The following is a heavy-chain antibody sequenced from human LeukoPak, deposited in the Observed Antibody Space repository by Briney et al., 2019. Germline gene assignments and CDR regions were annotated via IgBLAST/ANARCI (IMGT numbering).Heavy chain of an antibody. CDR2: ISSSSSYI. Sequence: GGSLRLSCAASGFTFSSYSMNWVRQAPGKGLEWVSSISSSSSYIHYADSVKGRFTISRHNARNSLYLQMNSLRAEDTAVYYCASLKRYYYDSSGSFDYWGQGTLVTVSS. CDR3: ASLKRYYYDSSGSFDY. CDR1: GFTFSSYS. D-gene: IGHD3-22*01. V-gene: IGHV3-21*01. J-gene: IGHJ4*02.